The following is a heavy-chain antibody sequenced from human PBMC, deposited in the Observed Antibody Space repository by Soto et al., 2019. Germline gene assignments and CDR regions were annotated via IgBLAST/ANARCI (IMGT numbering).Heavy chain of an antibody. CDR1: GDSISSGDYY. CDR3: ARVYRSPIVVFS. CDR2: IYYSGTT. J-gene: IGHJ5*02. V-gene: IGHV4-31*03. D-gene: IGHD3-22*01. Sequence: TLTFTCTDSGDSISSGDYYWSWIRQHPGKGLEWIGYIYYSGTTYYNPTLKSRISISVDTSKKHFSLKLSSVTAADTAVYYCARVYRSPIVVFSWGQGTLVTVSS.